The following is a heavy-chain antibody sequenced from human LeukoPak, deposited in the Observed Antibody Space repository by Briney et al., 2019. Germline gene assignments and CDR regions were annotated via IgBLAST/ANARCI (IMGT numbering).Heavy chain of an antibody. CDR2: FSGSGGST. CDR3: ARDSGTTGEVKFDP. J-gene: IGHJ5*02. Sequence: GGSLRLSCAASGFTFSIYAMSWVRQAPGKGLEWVSAFSGSGGSTYYADSVKGRFTISRDNSKNTLYLQMNSLRAEDTAVYYCARDSGTTGEVKFDPWGQGTLVTVSS. V-gene: IGHV3-23*01. D-gene: IGHD3-10*01. CDR1: GFTFSIYA.